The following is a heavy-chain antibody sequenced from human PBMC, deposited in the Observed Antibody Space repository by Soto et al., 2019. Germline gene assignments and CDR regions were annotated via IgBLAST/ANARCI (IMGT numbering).Heavy chain of an antibody. CDR2: IYYSGST. Sequence: SETRSLTCTVSGGSISSSSYYWGWIRQPPGKGLEWIGSIYYSGSTYYNPSLKSRVTISVDTSKNQFSLKLSSVTAADTAVYYCAGLKYFHSSDYLVHCAQRTRVTVSS. CDR1: GGSISSSSYY. CDR3: AGLKYFHSSDYLVH. V-gene: IGHV4-39*01. D-gene: IGHD3-22*01. J-gene: IGHJ1*01.